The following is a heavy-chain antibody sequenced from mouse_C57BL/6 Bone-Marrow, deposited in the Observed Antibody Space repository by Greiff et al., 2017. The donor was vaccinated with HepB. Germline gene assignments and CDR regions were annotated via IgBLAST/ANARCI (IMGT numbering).Heavy chain of an antibody. CDR2: IDPSDSYT. J-gene: IGHJ1*03. CDR3: ARRLGKWYWYFDV. D-gene: IGHD2-1*01. Sequence: VQLQQPGAELVKPGASVKLSCKASGYTFTSYWMQWVKQRPGQGLEWIGEIDPSDSYTNYNQKFKGKATLTVDTSSSTAYMQLNSLTSEDSAVYYCARRLGKWYWYFDVWGTGTTVTVSS. V-gene: IGHV1-50*01. CDR1: GYTFTSYW.